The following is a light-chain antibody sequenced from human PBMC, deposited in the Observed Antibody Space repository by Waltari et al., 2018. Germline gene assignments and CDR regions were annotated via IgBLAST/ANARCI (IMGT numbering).Light chain of an antibody. Sequence: QLLLTQSPSASASLGASVKLTCTVSSGYSNYAIAWHQQHPHKGPRYLMKVNSDGSHIKGDGIPDRFSGSSSGAERYLTISSLQSEDEADYYCQTGGFGIWVFGGGTKLTVL. V-gene: IGLV4-69*01. CDR2: VNSDGSH. J-gene: IGLJ3*02. CDR1: SGYSNYA. CDR3: QTGGFGIWV.